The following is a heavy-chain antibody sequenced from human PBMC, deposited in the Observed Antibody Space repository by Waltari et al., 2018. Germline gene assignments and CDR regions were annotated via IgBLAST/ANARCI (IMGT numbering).Heavy chain of an antibody. CDR1: GYTFTSYG. CDR3: ARVGWGIAAAGTVGAFDI. D-gene: IGHD6-13*01. CDR2: ISAYNGNT. Sequence: QVPLVQSGAEVKKPGASVQVSSKASGYTFTSYGISWVRQAPGQGLEWMGWISAYNGNTNYAQKLQGRVTMTTDTSTSTAYMELRSLRSDDTAVYYCARVGWGIAAAGTVGAFDIWGQGTMVTVSS. V-gene: IGHV1-18*01. J-gene: IGHJ3*02.